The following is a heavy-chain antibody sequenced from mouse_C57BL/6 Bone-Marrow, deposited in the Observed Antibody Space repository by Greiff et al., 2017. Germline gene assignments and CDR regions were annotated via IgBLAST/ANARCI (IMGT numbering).Heavy chain of an antibody. V-gene: IGHV14-4*01. Sequence: EVQLQESGAELVRPGASVKLSCTASGYNIKDDYMYWVKQRPEQGLEWIGWIVPENGDTEYDSKFQGKATITADTSSNTAYLLLSSLTSEYTAVYYGTTRTINDVYYERAYWGQGTLGTVSA. CDR3: TTRTINDVYYERAY. CDR2: IVPENGDT. D-gene: IGHD2-3*01. J-gene: IGHJ3*01. CDR1: GYNIKDDY.